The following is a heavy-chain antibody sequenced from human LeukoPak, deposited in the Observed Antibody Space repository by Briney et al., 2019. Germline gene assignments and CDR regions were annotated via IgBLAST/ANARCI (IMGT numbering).Heavy chain of an antibody. J-gene: IGHJ4*02. Sequence: SETLSLTCTVSGGSISSSSYYWGWIRQPPGKGLEWIGEIYHSGSTNYNPSLKSRVTISVDKSKNQFSLKLSPVTAADTAVYYCARALLLRSGYVNYFDYWGQGTLVTVSS. D-gene: IGHD3-22*01. V-gene: IGHV4-39*07. CDR2: IYHSGST. CDR3: ARALLLRSGYVNYFDY. CDR1: GGSISSSSYY.